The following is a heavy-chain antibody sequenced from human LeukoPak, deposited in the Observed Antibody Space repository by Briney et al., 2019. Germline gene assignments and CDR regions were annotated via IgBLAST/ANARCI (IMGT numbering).Heavy chain of an antibody. J-gene: IGHJ4*02. Sequence: ASVKVSCKASGYTFTGYYIHWVRQAPGQGLGWMGWINPNSGGTNYAQKFQGRVTMTRDTSISTAYMELSRLRADDTAVYYCARGRYWGSSGPFNYFDYWGQGTLVTVSS. D-gene: IGHD6-19*01. CDR3: ARGRYWGSSGPFNYFDY. CDR1: GYTFTGYY. V-gene: IGHV1-2*02. CDR2: INPNSGGT.